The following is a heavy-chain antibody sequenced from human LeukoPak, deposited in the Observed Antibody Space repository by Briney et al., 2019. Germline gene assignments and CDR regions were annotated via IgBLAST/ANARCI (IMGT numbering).Heavy chain of an antibody. CDR1: GYTFTSYD. Sequence: ASVKVSCKASGYTFTSYDINWVRQATGQGLEWMGWMNPNSGNTGYAQKFQGRVTMTRNTSISTAYMELSSLRSEDTAVYYCARGDVLLWFGGEEGYYYYYMDVWGKGTTVTISS. CDR3: ARGDVLLWFGGEEGYYYYYMDV. D-gene: IGHD3-10*01. V-gene: IGHV1-8*01. CDR2: MNPNSGNT. J-gene: IGHJ6*03.